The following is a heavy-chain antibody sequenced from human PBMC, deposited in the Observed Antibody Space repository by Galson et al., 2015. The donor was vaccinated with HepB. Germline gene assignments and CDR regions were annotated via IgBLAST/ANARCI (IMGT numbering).Heavy chain of an antibody. Sequence: SVKVSCKASGGTFSSYVISWVRQAPGQGLEWMGGIIPIFGTANYAQKFQGRVTITADESTSTAYMELSSLRSEDTAVYYCASREPYSGSYYSYFQHWGQGTLVTVSS. CDR1: GGTFSSYV. CDR2: IIPIFGTA. D-gene: IGHD1-26*01. J-gene: IGHJ1*01. CDR3: ASREPYSGSYYSYFQH. V-gene: IGHV1-69*13.